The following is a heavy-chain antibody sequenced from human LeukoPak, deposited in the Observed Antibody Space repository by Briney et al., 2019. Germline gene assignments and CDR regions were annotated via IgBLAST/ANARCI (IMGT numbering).Heavy chain of an antibody. CDR2: INHSGST. V-gene: IGHV4-34*01. CDR1: GGSFSGYY. Sequence: PSETLSLTCAVYGGSFSGYYWSWIRQPPGKGLEWIGEINHSGSTNYNPSLKSRVTISVDTSKNQFSLKLSSVTATDTAVYYCASRFRYSGYIDYYYYMDVWGKGTTVTVSS. J-gene: IGHJ6*03. CDR3: ASRFRYSGYIDYYYYMDV. D-gene: IGHD5-12*01.